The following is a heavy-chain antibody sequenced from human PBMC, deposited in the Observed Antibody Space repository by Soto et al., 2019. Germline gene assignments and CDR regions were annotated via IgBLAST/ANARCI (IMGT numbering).Heavy chain of an antibody. CDR2: INHSGST. CDR3: ARGHRIQLWLRSGLDY. V-gene: IGHV4-34*01. CDR1: GGSFSGYY. D-gene: IGHD5-18*01. J-gene: IGHJ4*02. Sequence: QVQLQQWGAGLLKPSETLSLTCAVYGGSFSGYYWSWIRQPPGKGLEWIGEINHSGSTNYNPSLKSRVTISVDTSKNQFSLKLSSVTAADTAVYYCARGHRIQLWLRSGLDYWGQGTLVTVSS.